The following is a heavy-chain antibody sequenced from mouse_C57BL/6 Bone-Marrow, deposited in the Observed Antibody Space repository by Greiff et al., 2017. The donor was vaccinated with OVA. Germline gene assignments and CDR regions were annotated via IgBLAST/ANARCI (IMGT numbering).Heavy chain of an antibody. J-gene: IGHJ3*01. D-gene: IGHD2-2*01. CDR1: GYTFTSYW. CDR3: ARYRGYDGVAD. V-gene: IGHV1-64*01. Sequence: VQLQQPGAELVKPGASVKLSCKASGYTFTSYWMHWVKQRPGQGLEWIGMIYPNSGSTNYNEKFKSKATLTVDKSSSTAYMQLSSLTSEDSAVYYCARYRGYDGVADWGQGTLLTVSA. CDR2: IYPNSGST.